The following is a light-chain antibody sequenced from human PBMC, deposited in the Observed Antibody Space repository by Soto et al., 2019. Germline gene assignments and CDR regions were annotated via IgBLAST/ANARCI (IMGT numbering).Light chain of an antibody. Sequence: DMQLTPSPSTLSASVGDSVSIXXRASQSISSWLAWYQQKPGRAPKPXIYDSSSLESGVPSRFSGGGSGTEFRLTISTMQPDDFATYYCQQYDSFSVTFGQGTRLEIK. CDR3: QQYDSFSVT. CDR1: QSISSW. J-gene: IGKJ5*01. CDR2: DSS. V-gene: IGKV1-5*01.